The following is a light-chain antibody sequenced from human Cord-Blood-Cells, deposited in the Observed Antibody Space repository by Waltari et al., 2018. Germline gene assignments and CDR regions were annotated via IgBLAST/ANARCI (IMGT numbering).Light chain of an antibody. CDR1: SSDVGSYNL. CDR2: EGS. CDR3: CSYAGSSTYV. V-gene: IGLV2-23*01. Sequence: QSALTQPASVSGSPGQSITISCTGTSSDVGSYNLVSWYQQHPGKAPKLMIYEGSKRPSGVSNLFSGSNSGNTASLTISGLQAEDEADYYCCSYAGSSTYVFGTGTKVTVL. J-gene: IGLJ1*01.